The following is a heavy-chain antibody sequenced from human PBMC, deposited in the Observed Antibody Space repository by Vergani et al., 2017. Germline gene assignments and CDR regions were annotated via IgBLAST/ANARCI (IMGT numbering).Heavy chain of an antibody. D-gene: IGHD1-1*01. Sequence: EVQLVESGGGLVQPGGSLRLSCAASGFTFSDHYMDWVRQAPGKGLEWVGRSRDKTKSYTTEYAASVKGRFTISRDDSKNSLYLQMNSLKTEDTAVYYCARAHRAGGTTHFDYWGQGTLVTVSS. CDR1: GFTFSDHY. CDR2: SRDKTKSYTT. J-gene: IGHJ4*02. V-gene: IGHV3-72*01. CDR3: ARAHRAGGTTHFDY.